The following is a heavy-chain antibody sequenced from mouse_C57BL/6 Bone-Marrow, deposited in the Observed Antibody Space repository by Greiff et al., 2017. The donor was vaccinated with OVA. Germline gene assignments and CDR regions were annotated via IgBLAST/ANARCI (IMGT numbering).Heavy chain of an antibody. Sequence: QVQLQQSGAELVRPGASVTLSCKASGYTFTDYEMHWVKQTPVPGLEWIGAIDPETGGTAYNQKFKDKAILTADKSSSTAYMELRSLTSEDSAVYYCTDYFDDWGQGTTLTVSS. CDR1: GYTFTDYE. J-gene: IGHJ2*01. CDR2: IDPETGGT. CDR3: TDYFDD. V-gene: IGHV1-15*01.